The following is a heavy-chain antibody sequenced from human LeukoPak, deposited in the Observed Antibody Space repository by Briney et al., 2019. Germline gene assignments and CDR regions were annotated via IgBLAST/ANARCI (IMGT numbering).Heavy chain of an antibody. CDR3: ARDDGSSYYYEYFDY. CDR2: IGAYNGNT. V-gene: IGHV1-18*01. D-gene: IGHD3-22*01. Sequence: ASVKVSCKASGYTFTSYGISWVRRAPGQGLEWVGWIGAYNGNTNYAQNLQGRVTLTTDTSTSTAYMELRSLISDDTAVYYCARDDGSSYYYEYFDYWGQGTLVTVSS. CDR1: GYTFTSYG. J-gene: IGHJ4*02.